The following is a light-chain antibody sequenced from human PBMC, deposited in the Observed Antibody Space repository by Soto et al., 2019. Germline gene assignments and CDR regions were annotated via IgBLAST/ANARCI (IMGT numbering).Light chain of an antibody. CDR3: QQRSNCPSIT. V-gene: IGKV3-15*01. CDR1: QSVSGN. J-gene: IGKJ5*01. CDR2: GAS. Sequence: VMTQSPATLSVSPGDRATLSCRSSQSVSGNLAWYQQQPGQAPRLLISGASTRATGIPARFSGSGSGTDFSLTISSLEPEDLSVYYCQQRSNCPSITVGQGTRLDIK.